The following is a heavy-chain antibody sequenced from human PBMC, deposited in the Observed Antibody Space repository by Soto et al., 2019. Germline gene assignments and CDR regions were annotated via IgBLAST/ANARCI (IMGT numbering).Heavy chain of an antibody. Sequence: GGSLRLSCAASGFTFSSYSMNWGRQAPGKGLEWVSYISSSSSTIYYADSVKGRFTISRDNAKNSLYLQMNSLRDEDTAVYYCARTLTHLGYCSGGSCRPVDYWGQGTLVTVSS. CDR2: ISSSSSTI. CDR3: ARTLTHLGYCSGGSCRPVDY. J-gene: IGHJ4*02. CDR1: GFTFSSYS. V-gene: IGHV3-48*02. D-gene: IGHD2-15*01.